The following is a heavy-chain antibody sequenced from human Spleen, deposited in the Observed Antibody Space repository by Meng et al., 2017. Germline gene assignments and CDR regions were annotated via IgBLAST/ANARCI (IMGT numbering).Heavy chain of an antibody. CDR1: GGSFSDYY. CDR3: ARGPTTMAHDFDY. D-gene: IGHD4-11*01. Sequence: QVQLEQWGAGLLEPSETLSLTCVASGGSFSDYYWSWIRQPPGKGLEWIGEINHSGSTNYNPSLESRATISVDTSQNNLSLKLSSVTAADSAVYYCARGPTTMAHDFDYWGQGTLVTVSS. CDR2: INHSGST. V-gene: IGHV4-34*01. J-gene: IGHJ4*02.